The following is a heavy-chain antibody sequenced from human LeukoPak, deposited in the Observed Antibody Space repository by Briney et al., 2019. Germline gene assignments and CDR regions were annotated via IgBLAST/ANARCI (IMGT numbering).Heavy chain of an antibody. CDR2: ISAYNGNT. J-gene: IGHJ6*03. CDR3: ARSDSSGRYGGYYYYYMDV. V-gene: IGHV1-18*01. CDR1: GYTSTSYG. Sequence: ASVKVSCKASGYTSTSYGFTRVRQAPGQGLEWMGWISAYNGNTNYAQKLQGRVTMTTDTSTSTAYMELRSLRSDDTAVYYCARSDSSGRYGGYYYYYMDVWGKGTTVTVSS. D-gene: IGHD6-19*01.